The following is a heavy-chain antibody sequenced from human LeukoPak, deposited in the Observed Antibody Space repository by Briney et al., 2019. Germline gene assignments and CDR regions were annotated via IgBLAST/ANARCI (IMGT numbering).Heavy chain of an antibody. CDR2: IYYSGST. V-gene: IGHV4-59*01. CDR1: GGSISSYY. Sequence: SETLSLTCTVSGGSISSYYWSWIRQPPGKGLEWIGYIYYSGSTNYNPSLKSRVTISVDTSKNQFSLKLSSVTAADTAVFYCASSGYYYSAFDIWGQGTMVTVSS. D-gene: IGHD3-22*01. J-gene: IGHJ3*02. CDR3: ASSGYYYSAFDI.